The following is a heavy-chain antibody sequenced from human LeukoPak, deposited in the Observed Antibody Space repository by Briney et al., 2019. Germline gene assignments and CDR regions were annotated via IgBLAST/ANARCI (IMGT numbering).Heavy chain of an antibody. V-gene: IGHV3-23*01. CDR1: GFTFSSYA. CDR2: ISGSGGST. CDR3: AVYLRDPDHLVATLDPDDY. Sequence: GGSLRLSCAASGFTFSSYAMSWVRQAPGKGLEWVSAISGSGGSTYYADSVKGRFTISRDNSKNTLYVQMNSLRAEDTAVYYCAVYLRDPDHLVATLDPDDYWGQGTLVTVSS. D-gene: IGHD5-12*01. J-gene: IGHJ4*02.